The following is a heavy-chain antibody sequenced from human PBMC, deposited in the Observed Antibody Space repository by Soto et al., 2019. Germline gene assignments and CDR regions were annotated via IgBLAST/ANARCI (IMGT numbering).Heavy chain of an antibody. J-gene: IGHJ4*02. CDR2: ISNDGRTT. D-gene: IGHD2-8*01. CDR1: GFTFSNHR. CDR3: ARNTNGLGY. V-gene: IGHV3-74*01. Sequence: GGSLRLSCAASGFTFSNHRMHWVRQAPGKGLVWVSLISNDGRTTNDADSVRGRFTISRDNAKNTLFLQMNSLGAEDTAVYYCARNTNGLGYWGQGTLVTVSS.